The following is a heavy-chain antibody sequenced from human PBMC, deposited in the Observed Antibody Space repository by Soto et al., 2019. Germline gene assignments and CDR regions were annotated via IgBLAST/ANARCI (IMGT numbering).Heavy chain of an antibody. CDR1: EFTFSNAW. J-gene: IGHJ4*02. D-gene: IGHD2-15*01. CDR2: IKSKTDGGAT. CDR3: TTVTVVDVHSDY. V-gene: IGHV3-15*01. Sequence: GGSLRLSCEASEFTFSNAWMSWVRQAPGKGLEWVGRIKSKTDGGATDYAAPVKGRFTISRDDSKNTLYLQMNSLKTEDTAVYYCTTVTVVDVHSDYWDQGTLVTVSS.